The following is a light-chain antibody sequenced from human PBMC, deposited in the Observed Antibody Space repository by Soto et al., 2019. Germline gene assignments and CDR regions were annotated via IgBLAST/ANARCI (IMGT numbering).Light chain of an antibody. V-gene: IGKV1-5*01. Sequence: DIQMTQAPPTLSASVGDRVTITCRASQSIRHYRPWYQQMPGKPPKLLIHGASTLQCGVPASFSGSGSGTEFPLSISSLQPDDFGTYFFLHRNIYSPTFGQGTKVEIK. J-gene: IGKJ1*01. CDR3: LHRNIYSPT. CDR1: QSIRHY. CDR2: GAS.